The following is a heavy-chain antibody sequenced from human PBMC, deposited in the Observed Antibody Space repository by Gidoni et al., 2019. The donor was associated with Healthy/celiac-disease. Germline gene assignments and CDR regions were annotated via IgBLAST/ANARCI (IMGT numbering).Heavy chain of an antibody. V-gene: IGHV3-43*01. J-gene: IGHJ4*02. Sequence: EVQLVESGGVVVHPGGSLRLSCSASGFTFYDSTMHWVRQAPGKGLEWVSLISWDGGSTYYADSVKGRFTISRDNSKNSLYLQMNSLRTEDTALYYCAKDMAPEHRTGSYGFDYWGQGTLVTVSS. CDR1: GFTFYDST. CDR3: AKDMAPEHRTGSYGFDY. CDR2: ISWDGGST. D-gene: IGHD1-26*01.